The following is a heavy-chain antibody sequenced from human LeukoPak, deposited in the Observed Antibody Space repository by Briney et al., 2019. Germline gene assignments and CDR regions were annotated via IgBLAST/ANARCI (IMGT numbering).Heavy chain of an antibody. Sequence: SETLSLTCTVSGGSISSSSYYWGWIRQPPGKGLEWIGSIYYSGSTYYNPSLKSRVTISVDTSKNQFSLKLSSVTAADTAVYYCARLRITMIVIYWGQGTLVTVSS. CDR3: ARLRITMIVIY. V-gene: IGHV4-39*01. CDR2: IYYSGST. D-gene: IGHD3-22*01. CDR1: GGSISSSSYY. J-gene: IGHJ4*02.